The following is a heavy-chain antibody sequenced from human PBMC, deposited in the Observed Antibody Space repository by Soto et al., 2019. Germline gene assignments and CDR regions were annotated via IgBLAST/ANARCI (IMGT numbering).Heavy chain of an antibody. J-gene: IGHJ4*02. D-gene: IGHD6-6*01. Sequence: ASVKVSCKASGFTFTNYGISWVRQAPGQGLEWMGWISAYKGNTNYAQKFQGRVTMTTDTSTSTAYLELRSLRSDDMAVYFCASRSGQLPYYFAYWGQGTQVTVSS. CDR2: ISAYKGNT. CDR1: GFTFTNYG. V-gene: IGHV1-18*03. CDR3: ASRSGQLPYYFAY.